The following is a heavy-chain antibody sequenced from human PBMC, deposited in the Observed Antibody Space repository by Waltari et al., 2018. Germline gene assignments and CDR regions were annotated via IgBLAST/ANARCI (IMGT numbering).Heavy chain of an antibody. CDR3: ARDNDFWSGYLDY. D-gene: IGHD3-3*01. V-gene: IGHV3-30-3*01. CDR2: ISYDGSNK. J-gene: IGHJ4*02. Sequence: QVQLVESGGGVVQPGRSLRLSCAASGFTFSSYAMHWVRQAPGKGLELVAVISYDGSNKYYADSVKGRFTISRDNSKNTLYLQMNSLRAEDTAVYYCARDNDFWSGYLDYWGQGTLVTVSS. CDR1: GFTFSSYA.